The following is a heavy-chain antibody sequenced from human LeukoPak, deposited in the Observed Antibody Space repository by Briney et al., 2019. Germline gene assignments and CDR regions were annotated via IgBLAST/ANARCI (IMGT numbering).Heavy chain of an antibody. Sequence: GASVKVSCKASGYTFTSYDINWVRQATGQGLEWMGWMNPNSGNTGYAQKFQGRVSMIRDTSISTAYMELSSLRSEDTAVYYCARGPVEAVFGVSTEDWGQGTTVTVSS. D-gene: IGHD3-10*02. V-gene: IGHV1-8*01. CDR3: ARGPVEAVFGVSTED. J-gene: IGHJ6*02. CDR1: GYTFTSYD. CDR2: MNPNSGNT.